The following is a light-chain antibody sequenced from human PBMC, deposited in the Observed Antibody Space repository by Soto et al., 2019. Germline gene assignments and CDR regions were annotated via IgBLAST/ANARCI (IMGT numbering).Light chain of an antibody. CDR2: DAS. Sequence: EIVLTQSPATLYLSPGERATLSCRASQSVSSYLAWYQQKPGQAPRLLIYDASNRATGIPARFSGSGSGPDFTLTISSLEPEDFAVYYCQQRSNWPLITFGQGTRLEIK. J-gene: IGKJ5*01. V-gene: IGKV3-11*01. CDR3: QQRSNWPLIT. CDR1: QSVSSY.